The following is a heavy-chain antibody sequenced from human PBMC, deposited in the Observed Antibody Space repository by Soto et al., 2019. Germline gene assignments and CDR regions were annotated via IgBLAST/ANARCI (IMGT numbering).Heavy chain of an antibody. CDR2: ISSSSSYT. CDR3: ARDQRRGIRRAFDI. Sequence: GGSLRLSCAASGFTFSDYYMSWIRQAPGKGLEWVSYISSSSSYTNYADSVKGRFTISRDNAKNSLYPQMNSLRAEDTAVYYCARDQRRGIRRAFDIWGQGTMVTVSS. J-gene: IGHJ3*02. CDR1: GFTFSDYY. V-gene: IGHV3-11*06. D-gene: IGHD3-3*02.